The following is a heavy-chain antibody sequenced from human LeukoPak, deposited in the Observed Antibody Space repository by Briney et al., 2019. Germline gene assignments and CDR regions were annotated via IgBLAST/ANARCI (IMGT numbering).Heavy chain of an antibody. CDR2: INYIGST. CDR1: AGSISNDGYY. D-gene: IGHD4-17*01. Sequence: PSQTLSLTCIVSAGSISNDGYYWSWVRQHPEKGLEWIGFINYIGSTYYNPSLKSRFTISLDTSKNQFSRKVNSVTAAATAVYHCARRPYGDIHDFWGQGTLVTVSS. J-gene: IGHJ4*02. CDR3: ARRPYGDIHDF. V-gene: IGHV4-31*03.